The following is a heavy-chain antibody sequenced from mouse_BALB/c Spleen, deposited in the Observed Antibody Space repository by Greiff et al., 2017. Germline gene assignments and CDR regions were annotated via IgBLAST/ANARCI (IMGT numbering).Heavy chain of an antibody. Sequence: LKQPGSELVRPGASVKLSCKASGYTFTSYWMHWVKQRPGQGLEWIGNIYPGSGSTNYDEKFKSKATLTVDTSSSTAYMQLSSLTSEDSAVYYCTRGPGYGKRLDYWGQGTTLTVSS. CDR2: IYPGSGST. D-gene: IGHD2-1*01. V-gene: IGHV1S22*01. CDR1: GYTFTSYW. CDR3: TRGPGYGKRLDY. J-gene: IGHJ2*01.